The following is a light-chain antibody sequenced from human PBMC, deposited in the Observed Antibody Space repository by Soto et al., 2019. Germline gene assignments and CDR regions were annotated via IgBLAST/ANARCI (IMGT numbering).Light chain of an antibody. CDR3: SQYNNWPAIT. CDR2: GAS. V-gene: IGKV3-15*01. Sequence: THVQPTLSGSLGKRVTLSCRSSQSVADNLAWFQQKPGQGPRLLIYGASTRATGIPARFSRSGSETDFTLTVSILQSKAFAVDFRSQYNNWPAITIGAWTRLEI. J-gene: IGKJ5*01. CDR1: QSVADN.